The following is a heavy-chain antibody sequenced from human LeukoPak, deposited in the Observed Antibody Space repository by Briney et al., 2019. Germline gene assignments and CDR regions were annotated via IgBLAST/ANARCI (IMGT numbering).Heavy chain of an antibody. CDR1: GFTFSSYW. V-gene: IGHV3-74*01. J-gene: IGHJ3*02. CDR3: ASTRNTIFCPNAFDI. Sequence: GGSLRLSCAASGFTFSSYWMHWVRRAPGKGLVWVSRINSDGSSTSYADSVKGRFTISRDNAKNTLYLQMNSLRAEDTAVYYCASTRNTIFCPNAFDIWGQGTMVTVSS. CDR2: INSDGSST. D-gene: IGHD3-9*01.